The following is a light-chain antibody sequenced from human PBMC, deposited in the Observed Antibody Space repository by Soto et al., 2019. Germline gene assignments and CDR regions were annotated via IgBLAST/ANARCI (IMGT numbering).Light chain of an antibody. V-gene: IGLV2-8*01. CDR3: SAYAGSHNLV. J-gene: IGLJ2*01. CDR1: SSDVGGYNY. CDR2: EVS. Sequence: HSALTQPPSASGTPGQSVTSSCTGTSSDVGGYNYVSWYQQHPGKAPQLMIYEVSKRPSGVPDRFSGSKSGNTASLTVSGLQAEDDADYYCSAYAGSHNLVFGGGTKVTV.